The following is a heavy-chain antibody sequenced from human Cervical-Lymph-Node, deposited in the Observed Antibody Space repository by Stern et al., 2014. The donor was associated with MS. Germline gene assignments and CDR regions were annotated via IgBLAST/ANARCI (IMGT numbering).Heavy chain of an antibody. CDR3: ARLGYLHH. CDR2: IYYRGST. CDR1: GGSISSGSYY. Sequence: VQLVESGPGLVKPSETLSLTCTVSGGSISSGSYYWGWIRQPPGKGLQWIGSIYYRGSTYYNPSLKSRLTISVDTSKNQFSLKLSSVTAADTAVYYCARLGYLHHWGQGTLVTVSS. D-gene: IGHD3-16*01. J-gene: IGHJ1*01. V-gene: IGHV4-39*01.